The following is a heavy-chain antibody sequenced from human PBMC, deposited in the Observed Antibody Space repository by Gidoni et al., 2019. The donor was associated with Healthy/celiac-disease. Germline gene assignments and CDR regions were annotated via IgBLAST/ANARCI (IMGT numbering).Heavy chain of an antibody. D-gene: IGHD3-22*01. CDR2: ISWNSGSI. J-gene: IGHJ4*02. V-gene: IGHV3-9*01. CDR1: GFTFDDYA. CDR3: AKAQNYYDSSGYYGYLDY. Sequence: EVQLVESGGGLVQPGRSLRLSCAASGFTFDDYAMHWVRQAPGKGLEWVSGISWNSGSIGYADSVKGRFTISRDNAKNSLYLQMNSLRAEDTALYYCAKAQNYYDSSGYYGYLDYWGQGTLVTVSS.